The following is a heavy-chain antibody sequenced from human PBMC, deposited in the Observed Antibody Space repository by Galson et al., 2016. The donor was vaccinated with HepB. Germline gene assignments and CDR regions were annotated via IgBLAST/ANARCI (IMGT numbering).Heavy chain of an antibody. D-gene: IGHD2-21*02. CDR3: ARNRPFTGDCDD. CDR1: GYTFTNYD. CDR2: MTPNSGNT. J-gene: IGHJ4*02. V-gene: IGHV1-8*02. Sequence: SVKVSCKASGYTFTNYDFNWVRQAPGKGLEWLGWMTPNSGNTCYAQKFQGRLSLTRDISTSTAYMELNSLTPDDTAFYYCARNRPFTGDCDDWGQGTLVTVSS.